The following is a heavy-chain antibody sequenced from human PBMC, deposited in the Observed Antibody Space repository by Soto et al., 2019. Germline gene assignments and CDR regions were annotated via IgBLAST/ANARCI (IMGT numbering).Heavy chain of an antibody. CDR2: IIPIFGTA. D-gene: IGHD6-13*01. Sequence: QVQLVQSGAEVKKPGSSVKVSCKASGGTFSSYAISWVRQAPGQGLEWMGGIIPIFGTANYAQKFQGRVTITADESXTTAYRELSSLRSEDTAVYYCAIDTAAAGNYYGMDVWGQGTTVTVSS. J-gene: IGHJ6*02. CDR3: AIDTAAAGNYYGMDV. CDR1: GGTFSSYA. V-gene: IGHV1-69*12.